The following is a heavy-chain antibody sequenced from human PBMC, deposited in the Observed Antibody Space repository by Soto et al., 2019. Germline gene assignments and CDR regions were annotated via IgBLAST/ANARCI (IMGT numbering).Heavy chain of an antibody. Sequence: SSETLSLTCTVSGGSMISYYWSWIRQPPGRGLEWIGYIYYSGSTNYNPSLNSRVTISVDTSKNQFSLKLSSVTAADTAVYYCARDRAKYYYDSSGYLPNGMDVWGQGTTVTVSS. CDR3: ARDRAKYYYDSSGYLPNGMDV. J-gene: IGHJ6*02. CDR1: GGSMISYY. CDR2: IYYSGST. D-gene: IGHD3-22*01. V-gene: IGHV4-59*12.